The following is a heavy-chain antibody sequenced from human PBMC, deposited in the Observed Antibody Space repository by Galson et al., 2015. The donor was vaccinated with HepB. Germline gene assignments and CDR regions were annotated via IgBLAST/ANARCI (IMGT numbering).Heavy chain of an antibody. CDR1: GGSIRSDYW. CDR2: VYHSGTA. CDR3: ATSTRSGPSLEAFDI. V-gene: IGHV4-4*01. J-gene: IGHJ3*02. D-gene: IGHD2-15*01. Sequence: ETLSLTCAVSGGSIRSDYWWNWVRQRPGKGLERIRGVYHSGTANYNSTLKSRVTMSVDKSNNQFSLMLSSVTAADTALYFCATSTRSGPSLEAFDIWGQGTMVTVSS.